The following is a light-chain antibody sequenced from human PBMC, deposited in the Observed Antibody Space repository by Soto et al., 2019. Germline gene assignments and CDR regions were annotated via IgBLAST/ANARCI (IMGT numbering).Light chain of an antibody. J-gene: IGLJ2*01. Sequence: QSVLTQPASVSGSPGQSITISCTGTSSDIGAYNFVSWYQQHPGKAPKLMLYDVNIRPSGVSNRFSGSKSGKTASLTISGLQAEDEADYYCPSLTTNTTMVFGGGTKVTVL. CDR3: PSLTTNTTMV. V-gene: IGLV2-14*03. CDR1: SSDIGAYNF. CDR2: DVN.